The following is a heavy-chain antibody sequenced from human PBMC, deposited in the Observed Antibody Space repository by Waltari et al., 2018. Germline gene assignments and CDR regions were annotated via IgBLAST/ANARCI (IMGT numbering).Heavy chain of an antibody. V-gene: IGHV3-23*04. CDR1: GFTFSSYA. D-gene: IGHD6-13*01. CDR2: SSGSGGST. Sequence: EVQLVESGGGLVQPVGSLRLSCAASGFTFSSYAMSWVRQAPGKGLEWVSASSGSGGSTYDADAVKGRCTISRDNSKNTLYLQMNSLRAEDTAVYYCAKDTAAGMYYFDYWGQGTLVTVSS. CDR3: AKDTAAGMYYFDY. J-gene: IGHJ4*02.